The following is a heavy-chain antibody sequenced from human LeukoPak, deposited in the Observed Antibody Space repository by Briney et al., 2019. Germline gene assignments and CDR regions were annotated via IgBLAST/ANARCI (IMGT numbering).Heavy chain of an antibody. Sequence: ASETLSLTCAVYGGSFSGYYWSWIRQPPGKGLEWIGYIYYSGSPNYNPSLKSRVTISVDTSKNQFSLKLSTVTAADTAVYYCARVPYYDYVWGSYRYKRAPNFDYWGQGTLVTVSS. CDR3: ARVPYYDYVWGSYRYKRAPNFDY. CDR1: GGSFSGYY. J-gene: IGHJ4*02. V-gene: IGHV4-59*01. CDR2: IYYSGSP. D-gene: IGHD3-16*02.